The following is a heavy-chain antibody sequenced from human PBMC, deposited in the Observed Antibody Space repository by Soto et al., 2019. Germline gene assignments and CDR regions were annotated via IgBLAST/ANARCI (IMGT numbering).Heavy chain of an antibody. V-gene: IGHV4-31*03. CDR3: ARELRYYYGSGSYYTDYYYGMDV. Sequence: SETLSLTCTVSGGSISSGGYYWSWIRQHPGKGLEWIGYIYYSGSTYYKTSLKSRVTISVDTSKNHFSLKLSSVTAADTAVYYCARELRYYYGSGSYYTDYYYGMDVWGQGTTVTVSS. D-gene: IGHD3-10*01. CDR2: IYYSGST. CDR1: GGSISSGGYY. J-gene: IGHJ6*02.